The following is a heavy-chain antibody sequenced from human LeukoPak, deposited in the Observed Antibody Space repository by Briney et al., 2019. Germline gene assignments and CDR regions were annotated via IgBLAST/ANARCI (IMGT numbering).Heavy chain of an antibody. J-gene: IGHJ4*02. CDR3: ARELGIVGATTHVNFDY. CDR2: IIPIFGTA. CDR1: GGTFSSYA. V-gene: IGHV1-69*13. Sequence: SVKVSCKASGGTFSSYAISWARQAPGQGLEWMGGIIPIFGTANYAQKFQGRVTITADESTGTAYMELSSLRSEDTAVYYCARELGIVGATTHVNFDYWGQGTLVTVSS. D-gene: IGHD1-26*01.